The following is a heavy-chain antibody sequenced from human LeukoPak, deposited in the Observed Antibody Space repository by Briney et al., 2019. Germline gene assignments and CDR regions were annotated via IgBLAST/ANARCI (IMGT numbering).Heavy chain of an antibody. Sequence: SETLSLTCTVSGGSISSSSYYWGWIRQPPGKGLEWIGSIYYSGSTYYNPSLKSRVTISVDTSKNQFSLKLSSVTAADTAVYYCARELRSREDDYWGQGTLVTVSS. V-gene: IGHV4-39*01. J-gene: IGHJ4*02. CDR2: IYYSGST. D-gene: IGHD7-27*01. CDR1: GGSISSSSYY. CDR3: ARELRSREDDY.